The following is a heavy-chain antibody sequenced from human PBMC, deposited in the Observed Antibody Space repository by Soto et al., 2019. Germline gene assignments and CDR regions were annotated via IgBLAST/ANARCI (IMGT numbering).Heavy chain of an antibody. V-gene: IGHV4-31*03. D-gene: IGHD2-15*01. CDR1: GGSISSGGYY. CDR2: IYYSGST. Sequence: QVQLQESGPGLVKPSQTLSLTCTVSGGSISSGGYYWSWIRQHPGKGLEWIGYIYYSGSTYYNPSLNSRVTISVDTSKNQFSLKLSSVTAADTAVYYCARVSYCSGGSCYYYYYMDVWGKGTTVTVSS. J-gene: IGHJ6*03. CDR3: ARVSYCSGGSCYYYYYMDV.